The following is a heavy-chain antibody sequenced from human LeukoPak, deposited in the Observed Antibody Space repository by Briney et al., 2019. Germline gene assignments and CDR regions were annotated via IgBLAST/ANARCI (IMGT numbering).Heavy chain of an antibody. CDR3: ARDLEWELGYFDY. CDR2: ISSDGSRT. Sequence: GGSLRLSCAASGFTFSSYWMHWVRQAPGKGLVWVSRISSDGSRTTYADSVKGRFTISRDNSKNTLYLQMNSLRAEDTAVYYCARDLEWELGYFDYWGQGTLVTVSS. D-gene: IGHD1-26*01. J-gene: IGHJ4*02. CDR1: GFTFSSYW. V-gene: IGHV3-74*01.